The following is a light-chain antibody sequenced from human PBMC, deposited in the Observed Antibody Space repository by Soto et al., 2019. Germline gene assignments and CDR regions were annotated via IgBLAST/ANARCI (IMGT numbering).Light chain of an antibody. CDR3: QTWGTGV. V-gene: IGLV4-69*02. Sequence: QSVLTQSPSASASLGASVKLTCTLSRGHSSYGVAWHQQQPERGPRFLMKVNSDGSHSTGDGIPDRFSGSSSGAERYLTISSLQSEDEADYYCQTWGTGVFGVGTQLTVL. J-gene: IGLJ7*01. CDR1: RGHSSYG. CDR2: VNSDGSH.